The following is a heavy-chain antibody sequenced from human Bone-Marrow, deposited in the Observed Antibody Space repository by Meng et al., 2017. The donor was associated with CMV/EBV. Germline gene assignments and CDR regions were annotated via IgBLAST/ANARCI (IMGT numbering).Heavy chain of an antibody. D-gene: IGHD3-3*01. CDR2: INHGGST. V-gene: IGHV4-34*01. CDR3: ARMDFWSGYYGDY. J-gene: IGHJ4*02. Sequence: SETLSLTCAMYDGSFSGYYWTWIRQPPGKGLEWIGEINHGGSTNYNPSLKSRVTISVDTSKNQFSLKLSFVTAADTAVYYCARMDFWSGYYGDYWGQGTLVTVSS. CDR1: DGSFSGYY.